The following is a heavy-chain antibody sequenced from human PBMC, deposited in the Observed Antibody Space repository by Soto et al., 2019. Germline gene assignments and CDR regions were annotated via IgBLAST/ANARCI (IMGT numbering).Heavy chain of an antibody. CDR1: GVSMFSHSYY. D-gene: IGHD2-15*01. V-gene: IGHV4-39*01. CDR2: INHSGST. Sequence: QLQLQESGPGLVRPSETLSLTYTVSGVSMFSHSYYWGWIRQAPGKGLEWIATINHSGSTYHNPSLKSRVTMSVDTSKNQFSLNLSSVTAADTAVYYSARRYAPRYSSGNNHFDLWGQGTLVTVSS. J-gene: IGHJ4*02. CDR3: ARRYAPRYSSGNNHFDL.